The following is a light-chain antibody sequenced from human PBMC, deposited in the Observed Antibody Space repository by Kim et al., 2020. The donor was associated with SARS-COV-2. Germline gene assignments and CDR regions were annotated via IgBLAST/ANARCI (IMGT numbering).Light chain of an antibody. J-gene: IGKJ2*01. CDR1: QSISSW. Sequence: SSVGDRVTITCRASQSISSWLAWYQQKPGKAPKLLIYKASSLESGVPSRFSGSGSGTEFTLTISSLQPDDFATYYCQQYNSYPYTFGQGTKLEI. CDR2: KAS. V-gene: IGKV1-5*03. CDR3: QQYNSYPYT.